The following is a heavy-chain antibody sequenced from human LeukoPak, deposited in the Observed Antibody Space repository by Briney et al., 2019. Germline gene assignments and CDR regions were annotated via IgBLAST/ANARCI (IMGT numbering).Heavy chain of an antibody. CDR2: MNPNSGNT. CDR3: ARGSNPLDY. J-gene: IGHJ4*02. Sequence: ASVKVSCKASGYTFTSYDINWVRQAPGQGLEWMGWMNPNSGNTDYAQKFQGRVTITRNTSISTAYMELSSLRSEDTAVYYCARGSNPLDYWGQGTLVTVSS. CDR1: GYTFTSYD. V-gene: IGHV1-8*03.